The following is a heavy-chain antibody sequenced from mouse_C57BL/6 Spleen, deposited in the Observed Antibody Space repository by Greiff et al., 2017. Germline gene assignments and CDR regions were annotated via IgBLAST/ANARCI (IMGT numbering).Heavy chain of an antibody. CDR2: IHPNSGST. V-gene: IGHV1-64*01. D-gene: IGHD2-4*01. CDR1: GYTFTSYW. CDR3: ARQRAYDYDVWYFEV. J-gene: IGHJ1*03. Sequence: QVQLQQPGAELVKPGASVKLSCKASGYTFTSYWMHWVKQRPGQGLEWIGMIHPNSGSTNYNEKFTSKATLTVDKSSSTAYMQLSSLTSEDSAVYYCARQRAYDYDVWYFEVWGTGTTVTVSS.